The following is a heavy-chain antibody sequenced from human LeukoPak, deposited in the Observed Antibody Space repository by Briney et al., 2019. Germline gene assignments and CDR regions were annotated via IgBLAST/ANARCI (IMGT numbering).Heavy chain of an antibody. Sequence: GGSLTLSCAASGFTFSSYSMNWVRQAPGKGLEWVSYISSSSSTIYYADSVKGRFTISRDNAKNSLYLQMNSLGAEDTAVYYCARAEMPKPGIAAAGTGYYYYYMDVWGKGTTVTVSS. J-gene: IGHJ6*03. CDR1: GFTFSSYS. D-gene: IGHD6-13*01. CDR3: ARAEMPKPGIAAAGTGYYYYYMDV. V-gene: IGHV3-48*01. CDR2: ISSSSSTI.